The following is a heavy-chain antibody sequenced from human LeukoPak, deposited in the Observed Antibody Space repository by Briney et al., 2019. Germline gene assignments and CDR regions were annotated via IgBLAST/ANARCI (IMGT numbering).Heavy chain of an antibody. V-gene: IGHV1-8*01. D-gene: IGHD1-26*01. CDR3: TRGSLSGSSRDY. CDR2: MNPNTGDT. CDR1: GYTFTGYD. Sequence: ASVRVSCKASGYTFTGYDIHWVRPATGQGLAWMGWMNPNTGDTGYAQKFQGRVTMTRNSSIDTAYMELSGLRSEDTAVYYCTRGSLSGSSRDYWGQGTLLTVSS. J-gene: IGHJ4*02.